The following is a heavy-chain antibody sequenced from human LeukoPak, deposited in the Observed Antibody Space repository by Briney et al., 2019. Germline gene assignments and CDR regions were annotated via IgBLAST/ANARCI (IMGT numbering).Heavy chain of an antibody. D-gene: IGHD6-6*01. Sequence: GGSLRLSCAASGFTVSSNYMSWVRQAPGKGLEWVSIIYSGGSTYYADSVKGRFTISRDESKNTLYLQMNSLRAEDTAVYYCARVPIASSSGDYRYGMDVWGQGTTVTVFS. CDR1: GFTVSSNY. J-gene: IGHJ6*02. V-gene: IGHV3-53*01. CDR2: IYSGGST. CDR3: ARVPIASSSGDYRYGMDV.